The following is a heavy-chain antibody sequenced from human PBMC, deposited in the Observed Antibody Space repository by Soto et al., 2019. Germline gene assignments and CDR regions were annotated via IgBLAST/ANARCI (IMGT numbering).Heavy chain of an antibody. D-gene: IGHD3-22*01. CDR3: ARDLDREIVVVITMGPDVFDY. CDR1: GYTFTSYG. J-gene: IGHJ4*02. CDR2: ISAYNGNT. V-gene: IGHV1-18*04. Sequence: GASVKVSCKASGYTFTSYGISWVRQAPGQGLEWMGWISAYNGNTNYAQKLQGRVTMTTDTSTSTAYMELRSLRSDDTAVYYCARDLDREIVVVITMGPDVFDYWGQGTLVTVSS.